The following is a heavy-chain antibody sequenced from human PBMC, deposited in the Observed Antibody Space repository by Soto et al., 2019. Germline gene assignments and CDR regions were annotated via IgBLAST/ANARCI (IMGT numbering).Heavy chain of an antibody. CDR1: GYTFTGYY. V-gene: IGHV1-2*04. J-gene: IGHJ3*02. D-gene: IGHD3-16*02. CDR3: ARQYDYIWGSYRNDAFDI. Sequence: ASVKVSCKACGYTFTGYYMHWVRQAPGQGLEWMGWINPNSGGTNYAQKFQGWVTMTRDTSISTAYMELSRLRSDDTAVYYCARQYDYIWGSYRNDAFDIWGQGTMVTVS. CDR2: INPNSGGT.